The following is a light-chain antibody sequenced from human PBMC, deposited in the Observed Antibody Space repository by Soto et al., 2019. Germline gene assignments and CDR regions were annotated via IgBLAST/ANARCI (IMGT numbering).Light chain of an antibody. CDR2: NNN. V-gene: IGLV1-40*01. J-gene: IGLJ1*01. Sequence: QSVLTQPPSVSGAPGQRVTISCTGSSSNIGAGYDVHWYQRLPGTAPKVLISNNNNRPSGVPERFSGSKSGTSASLAITGLQAEDEADYYCQSYDSSLSGSYVFGTGTKVTVL. CDR1: SSNIGAGYD. CDR3: QSYDSSLSGSYV.